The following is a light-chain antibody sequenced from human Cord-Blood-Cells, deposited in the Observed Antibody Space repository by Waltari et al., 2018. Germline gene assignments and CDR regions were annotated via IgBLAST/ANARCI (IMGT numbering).Light chain of an antibody. CDR3: QQYGSSPPWT. CDR2: GAS. CDR1: QSVSRSY. Sequence: ELVLTQSPSTLSLSPGESATLSCRASQSVSRSYLAWYQQNPGQAPRLRIYGASSRATGMPDRFSGGGSVTDCTLTISRLEPEDFAVYYCQQYGSSPPWTFGQGTKVEIK. J-gene: IGKJ1*01. V-gene: IGKV3-20*01.